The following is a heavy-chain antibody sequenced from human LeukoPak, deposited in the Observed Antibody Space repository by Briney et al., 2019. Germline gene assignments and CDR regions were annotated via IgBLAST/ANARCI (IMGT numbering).Heavy chain of an antibody. CDR3: ARDRSVLAADGTWGVFDY. Sequence: PSETLSLTCAVSGGSISSSNWWSWVRQPPGKGLEWIGEIYHSGSTNYNPSLKSRVTISVDKSKNQFSLKLSSVTAADTAVYYCARDRSVLAADGTWGVFDYWGQGTLVTVSS. J-gene: IGHJ4*02. D-gene: IGHD6-13*01. V-gene: IGHV4-4*02. CDR1: GGSISSSNW. CDR2: IYHSGST.